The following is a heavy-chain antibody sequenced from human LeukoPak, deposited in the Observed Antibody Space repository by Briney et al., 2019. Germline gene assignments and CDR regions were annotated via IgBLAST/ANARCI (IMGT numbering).Heavy chain of an antibody. CDR3: ARDLGYDFWSGYYGGDY. Sequence: ASVKVSCKASGGTFSSYAISWVRQAPGQGLEWMGWISAYNGNTNYAQKLQGRVTMTTDTSTSTAYMELRSLRSDDTAVYYCARDLGYDFWSGYYGGDYWGQGTLVTVSS. J-gene: IGHJ4*02. V-gene: IGHV1-18*01. D-gene: IGHD3-3*01. CDR2: ISAYNGNT. CDR1: GGTFSSYA.